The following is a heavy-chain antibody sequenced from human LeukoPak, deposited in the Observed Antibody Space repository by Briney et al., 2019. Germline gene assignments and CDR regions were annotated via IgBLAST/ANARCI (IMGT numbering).Heavy chain of an antibody. V-gene: IGHV1-69*06. CDR3: AYLGCSGGSCSTVRNFDY. D-gene: IGHD2-15*01. J-gene: IGHJ4*02. CDR2: IIPIFGTA. Sequence: SVKVSCKASGGTFSSYAISWVRQAPGQGLEWMGGIIPIFGTANYAQKFQGRVTITADKSTSTAYMELSSLRSEDTAVYYCAYLGCSGGSCSTVRNFDYWGQGTLVTVSS. CDR1: GGTFSSYA.